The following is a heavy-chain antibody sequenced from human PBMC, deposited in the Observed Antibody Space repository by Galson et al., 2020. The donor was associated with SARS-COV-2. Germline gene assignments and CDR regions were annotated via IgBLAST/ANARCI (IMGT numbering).Heavy chain of an antibody. D-gene: IGHD2-2*01. CDR1: GGSISSYY. CDR2: IYYSGST. CDR3: ARLGCSSTSCYNFDY. J-gene: IGHJ4*02. Sequence: SETLSLTCTVSGGSISSYYWSWIRQPPGKGLEWIGYIYYSGSTNYNPSLKSRVTISVDTSKNQFSLKLSSVTAADTAVYYCARLGCSSTSCYNFDYWGQGTLVTVSS. V-gene: IGHV4-59*08.